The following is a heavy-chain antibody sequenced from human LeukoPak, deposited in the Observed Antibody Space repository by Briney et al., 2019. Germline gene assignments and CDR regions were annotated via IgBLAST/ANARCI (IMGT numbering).Heavy chain of an antibody. J-gene: IGHJ5*02. CDR3: ARVGDWNYVPPDP. V-gene: IGHV1-2*02. Sequence: ASVKVSCKASGYTFTGYYMHWVRQAPGQGLEWMGWINPNSGGTNYAQKFQDRVTMTRDTSISTAYMELSRLRSDDTAVYYCARVGDWNYVPPDPWGQGTLVTVSS. CDR1: GYTFTGYY. D-gene: IGHD1-7*01. CDR2: INPNSGGT.